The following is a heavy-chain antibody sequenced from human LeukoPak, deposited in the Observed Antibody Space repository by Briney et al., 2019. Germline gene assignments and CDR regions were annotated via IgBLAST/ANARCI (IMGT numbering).Heavy chain of an antibody. V-gene: IGHV4-34*01. CDR2: INHSGST. CDR1: GGSFSGYY. Sequence: SETLSLTCAVYGGSFSGYYWSWIRQPPGKGLEWIGEINHSGSTNYNPSLKSRVTISVDTSKNQFSLKLSSLTAADTAVFYVARRNIHIRYYYDSSGPNYYMDAWGEEATVT. CDR3: ARRNIHIRYYYDSSGPNYYMDA. D-gene: IGHD3-22*01. J-gene: IGHJ6*03.